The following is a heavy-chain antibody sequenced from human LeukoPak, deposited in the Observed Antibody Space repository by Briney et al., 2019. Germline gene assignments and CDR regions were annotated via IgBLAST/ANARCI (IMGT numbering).Heavy chain of an antibody. CDR1: GDSISSGNYY. V-gene: IGHV4-61*02. Sequence: SQTLSLTCSVSGDSISSGNYYWTWIRQPAGKGLEWIGRIYSTGSTNYNPSLKSRVTISVGTSKNQFSLRLSSVTAADTAVYYCARVTTGGYYNCWGQGTLVTVS. D-gene: IGHD3-22*01. CDR3: ARVTTGGYYNC. CDR2: IYSTGST. J-gene: IGHJ4*02.